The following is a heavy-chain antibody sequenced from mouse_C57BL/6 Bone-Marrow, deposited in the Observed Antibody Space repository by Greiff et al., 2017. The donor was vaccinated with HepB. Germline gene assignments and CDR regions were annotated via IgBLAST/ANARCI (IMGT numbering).Heavy chain of an antibody. J-gene: IGHJ1*03. D-gene: IGHD1-1*01. CDR2: IYPGDGDT. CDR3: ARRGTTVKRYFAV. V-gene: IGHV1-82*01. Sequence: VQLQESGPELVKPGASVKISCKASGYAFSSSWMNWVKQRPGKGLEWIGRIYPGDGDTNYNGKFKGKATLTADKSSSTAYMKLSSLTSEDSAVYFCARRGTTVKRYFAVWGTGTTVTVTS. CDR1: GYAFSSSW.